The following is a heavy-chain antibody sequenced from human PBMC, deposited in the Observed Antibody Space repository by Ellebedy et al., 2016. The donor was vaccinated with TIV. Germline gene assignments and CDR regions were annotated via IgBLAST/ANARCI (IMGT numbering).Heavy chain of an antibody. Sequence: GESLKISCAASGFTFSDHYMDWVRQAPGKGLEWIGSIRSEAYGGTTEYAPSVKGRFIISRDDSKNSLHLQMNSLKNEDTAVYYCARAVRREWFDPWGQGTLVTVSS. CDR3: ARAVRREWFDP. D-gene: IGHD1-26*01. J-gene: IGHJ5*02. CDR1: GFTFSDHY. V-gene: IGHV3-72*01. CDR2: IRSEAYGGTT.